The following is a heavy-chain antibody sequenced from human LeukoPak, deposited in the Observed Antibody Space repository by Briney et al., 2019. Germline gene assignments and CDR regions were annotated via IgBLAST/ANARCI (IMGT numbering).Heavy chain of an antibody. V-gene: IGHV3-21*01. CDR2: ISSSSSYI. D-gene: IGHD5-12*01. CDR3: ARDRKRDGYKGIDY. Sequence: GGSLRLSCAASGFTFSSYSMNWVRRAPGKGLEWVSSISSSSSYIYYADSVKGRFTISRDNAKNSLYLQMNSLRAEDTAVYYCARDRKRDGYKGIDYWGQGTLVTVSS. CDR1: GFTFSSYS. J-gene: IGHJ4*02.